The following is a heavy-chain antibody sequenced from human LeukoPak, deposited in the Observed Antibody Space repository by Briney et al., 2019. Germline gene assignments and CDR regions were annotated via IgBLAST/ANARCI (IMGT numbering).Heavy chain of an antibody. J-gene: IGHJ4*02. Sequence: GGSLRLSCVASGFIFNNYRMTWVRQAPGKGLEWVANIKQVGSEKQYVDSVKGRFAISRDNAKKSLYLQINTLRAEDTAVYYCVRGPHIAATSYWGQGTLVTVSS. D-gene: IGHD6-25*01. V-gene: IGHV3-7*03. CDR3: VRGPHIAATSY. CDR2: IKQVGSEK. CDR1: GFIFNNYR.